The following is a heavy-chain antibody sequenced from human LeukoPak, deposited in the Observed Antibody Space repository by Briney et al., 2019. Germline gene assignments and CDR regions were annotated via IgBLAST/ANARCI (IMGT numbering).Heavy chain of an antibody. CDR3: ARGGYSSSWFKFDY. CDR2: ISSNGGST. J-gene: IGHJ4*02. CDR1: GFTFSSYA. D-gene: IGHD6-13*01. V-gene: IGHV3-64*01. Sequence: PGGSLRLSCAASGFTFSSYAMHWVRQAPGKGLEYVSAISSNGGSTYYANSVKGRFTISRDNSKNTLYLQMGSLRAEDMAVYYCARGGYSSSWFKFDYWGQGTLVTVSS.